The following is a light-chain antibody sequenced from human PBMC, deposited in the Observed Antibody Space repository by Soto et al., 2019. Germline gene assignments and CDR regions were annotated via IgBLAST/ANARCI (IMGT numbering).Light chain of an antibody. CDR3: SSYTSSNTWV. CDR1: SSDVGGYNY. J-gene: IGLJ3*02. V-gene: IGLV2-14*01. CDR2: EVS. Sequence: QSVLTQPASVSGSPGQSITISCTGTSSDVGGYNYVSWYQQHPGKVPRLMIYEVSNRPSGLSNRFSGSKSDNTASLTISGLQAEDEADYYCSSYTSSNTWVFGGGTQLTVL.